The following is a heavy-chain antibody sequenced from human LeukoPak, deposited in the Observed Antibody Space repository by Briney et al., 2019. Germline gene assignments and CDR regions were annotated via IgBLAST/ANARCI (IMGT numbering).Heavy chain of an antibody. Sequence: SETLSLTCTVSGGSISSYYWSWIRQPPGKGLGWIGYIYYSGSTNYNPSLKSRVTISVDTSKNQFSLKLSSVTAADTAVYYCARAYQRRWPQVDYWGQGTLVTVSS. CDR1: GGSISSYY. CDR3: ARAYQRRWPQVDY. J-gene: IGHJ4*02. D-gene: IGHD5-24*01. CDR2: IYYSGST. V-gene: IGHV4-59*01.